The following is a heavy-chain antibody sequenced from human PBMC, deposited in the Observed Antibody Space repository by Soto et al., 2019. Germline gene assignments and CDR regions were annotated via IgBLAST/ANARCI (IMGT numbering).Heavy chain of an antibody. Sequence: GGSLRLSCAASGFTFSSYGMHWVRQAPGKGLEWVAVISYDGSNKYYADSVKGRFTISRDNSKNTLYLQMNSLRAEDTAVYYCAKGPYYYGSGSYWHWGQGTLVTVSS. D-gene: IGHD3-10*01. CDR3: AKGPYYYGSGSYWH. J-gene: IGHJ4*02. V-gene: IGHV3-30*18. CDR1: GFTFSSYG. CDR2: ISYDGSNK.